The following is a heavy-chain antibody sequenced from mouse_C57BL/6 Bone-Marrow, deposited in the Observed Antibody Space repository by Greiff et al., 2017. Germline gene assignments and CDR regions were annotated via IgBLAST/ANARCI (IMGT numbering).Heavy chain of an antibody. Sequence: QVQLQQSGAELARPGASVKLSCKASGYTFTSYGISWVKQRTGQGLEWIGEIYPRSGNTYYNEKFKGKATLTADQSSSTAYRELRRLTSEDASVYFCARGGSPFAYWGQGTLVTVSA. V-gene: IGHV1-81*01. J-gene: IGHJ3*01. CDR3: ARGGSPFAY. CDR1: GYTFTSYG. CDR2: IYPRSGNT.